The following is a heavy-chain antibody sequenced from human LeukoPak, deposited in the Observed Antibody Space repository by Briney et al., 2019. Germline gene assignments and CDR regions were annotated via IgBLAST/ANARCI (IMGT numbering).Heavy chain of an antibody. Sequence: SETLSLTCSVSDGSISTSDYYWTWIRQPPGKGLEWIGTVYHSGSTYYNVSLQSRVTISVDTSKNQFSLKLSSVTAADTAVYYCARRETGYYIPRRVPFDYWGQGTLVTVSS. V-gene: IGHV4-39*07. CDR3: ARRETGYYIPRRVPFDY. CDR2: VYHSGST. D-gene: IGHD3-9*01. J-gene: IGHJ4*02. CDR1: DGSISTSDYY.